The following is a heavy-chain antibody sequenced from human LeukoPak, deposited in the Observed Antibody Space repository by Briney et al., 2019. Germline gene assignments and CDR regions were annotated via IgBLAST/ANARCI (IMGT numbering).Heavy chain of an antibody. D-gene: IGHD3-22*01. V-gene: IGHV4-4*07. CDR2: IYTSGST. J-gene: IGHJ4*02. CDR3: ARSTHYYDSSGYYNPFDY. Sequence: SETLSLTCTVSGGSISSYYWSWIRQPAGKGLEWIGRIYTSGSTNYNPSLKSRVTMSVDTSKNQFSLMLSSVTAADTAVYYCARSTHYYDSSGYYNPFDYWGQGTLVTVSS. CDR1: GGSISSYY.